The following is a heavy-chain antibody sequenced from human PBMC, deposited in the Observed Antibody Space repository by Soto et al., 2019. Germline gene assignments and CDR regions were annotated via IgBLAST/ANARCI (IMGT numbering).Heavy chain of an antibody. J-gene: IGHJ4*02. CDR3: ARDLDMPATTDY. Sequence: GGSLRLSCAASGFTFSSYSMNWVRQAPGKGLEWVSSISSSSSYIYYADSVKGRFTISRDNAKNSLYLQMNSLRAEDTAVYYCARDLDMPATTDYWGQGTLVTVSS. CDR2: ISSSSSYI. D-gene: IGHD3-3*01. V-gene: IGHV3-21*01. CDR1: GFTFSSYS.